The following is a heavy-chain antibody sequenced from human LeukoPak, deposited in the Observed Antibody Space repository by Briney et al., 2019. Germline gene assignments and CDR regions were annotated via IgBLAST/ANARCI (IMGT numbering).Heavy chain of an antibody. Sequence: GGSLRLSCAASGITFSAYWMHWVRQAPGKGLVWVSHTNSDGSTTGYADSVKGRFSISRDNAKSTLYLQMNSLRAEDTAVCYCIRGRDLRYIDWINTWLYWGQGTLVTVSS. J-gene: IGHJ4*02. CDR2: TNSDGSTT. V-gene: IGHV3-74*01. CDR3: IRGRDLRYIDWINTWLY. D-gene: IGHD3-9*01. CDR1: GITFSAYW.